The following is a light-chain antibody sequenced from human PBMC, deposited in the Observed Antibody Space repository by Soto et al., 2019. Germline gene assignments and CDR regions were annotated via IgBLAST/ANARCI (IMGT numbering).Light chain of an antibody. CDR3: SSYTSTSTLV. Sequence: QSALTQPASVSGSPGQSITISCTGTSGDVGAYNYVSWYQQHPGKAPKLMIYEVTNRPSGVSNRFSGSKSGNTASLTISGLQAEDEADYHCSSYTSTSTLVFGGGTKVTVL. CDR1: SGDVGAYNY. V-gene: IGLV2-14*01. J-gene: IGLJ2*01. CDR2: EVT.